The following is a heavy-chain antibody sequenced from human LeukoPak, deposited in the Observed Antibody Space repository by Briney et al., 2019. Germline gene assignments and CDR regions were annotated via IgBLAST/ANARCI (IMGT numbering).Heavy chain of an antibody. CDR1: GFTFNSYA. V-gene: IGHV3-23*01. Sequence: GGSLRLSCAASGFTFNSYAMSGVRPAPGRGLEWLLAISGSGGSTYSADTVKGRFTISRDNSKSTLYLQMNSLRAGDTAVYYCARSPPIYCSSTTCPFDSWGQGTLVTVSS. D-gene: IGHD2-2*01. CDR2: ISGSGGST. CDR3: ARSPPIYCSSTTCPFDS. J-gene: IGHJ4*02.